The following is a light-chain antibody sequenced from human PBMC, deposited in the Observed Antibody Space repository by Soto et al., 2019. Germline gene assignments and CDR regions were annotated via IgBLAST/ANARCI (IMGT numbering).Light chain of an antibody. V-gene: IGLV1-40*01. CDR1: SSNIGAGYD. Sequence: QSVLTQPPSVSGAPGQRVTISCTGSSSNIGAGYDVHWYQQLPETAPKLLIYRNNNRPSGAPDRFSGSKSGASASLAITGLQAEDEADYYCQSYDSSLSAYVFGTGTKVTVL. J-gene: IGLJ1*01. CDR3: QSYDSSLSAYV. CDR2: RNN.